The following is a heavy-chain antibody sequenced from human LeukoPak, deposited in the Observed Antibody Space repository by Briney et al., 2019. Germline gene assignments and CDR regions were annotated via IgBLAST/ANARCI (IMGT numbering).Heavy chain of an antibody. Sequence: SETLSLTCTVSGGSISSYYWSWIRQPPGKGLEWIGYIYYSGSTNYNPSLKSRVTISVDTSKNQFSLKLSSVTATDTAVYYCARDHSLKVEMATITDNYYYYYGMDVWGQGTTVTVSS. CDR3: ARDHSLKVEMATITDNYYYYYGMDV. J-gene: IGHJ6*02. V-gene: IGHV4-59*01. CDR1: GGSISSYY. CDR2: IYYSGST. D-gene: IGHD5-24*01.